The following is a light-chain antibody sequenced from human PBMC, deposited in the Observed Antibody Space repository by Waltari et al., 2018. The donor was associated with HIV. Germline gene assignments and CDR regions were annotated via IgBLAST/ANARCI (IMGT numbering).Light chain of an antibody. CDR1: SSDVGGYNY. J-gene: IGLJ2*01. V-gene: IGLV2-11*01. CDR2: DVN. CDR3: CSYAGSYSYVV. Sequence: QSALTQPRSVSGSPGQSVTMSCSGTSSDVGGYNYVSWYQQHPGKAPKLMIYDVNKRPSGFPDRFSGSKSGNTASLTISGLQAEDEADYYCCSYAGSYSYVVLGGGTKLTVL.